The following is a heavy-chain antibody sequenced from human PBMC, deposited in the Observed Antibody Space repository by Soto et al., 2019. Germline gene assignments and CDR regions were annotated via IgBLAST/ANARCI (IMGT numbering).Heavy chain of an antibody. CDR3: ARETPTTGAYYYGMDV. J-gene: IGHJ6*02. CDR1: GFTFSSYD. CDR2: IGTAGDT. D-gene: IGHD1-1*01. V-gene: IGHV3-13*01. Sequence: GGSLRLSCAASGFTFSSYDMHWVRQATGKGLEWVSAIGTAGDTYYPGSVKGRFTISRENAKNSLYLQMNSLRAEDTAVYYCARETPTTGAYYYGMDVWGQGTTVTVSS.